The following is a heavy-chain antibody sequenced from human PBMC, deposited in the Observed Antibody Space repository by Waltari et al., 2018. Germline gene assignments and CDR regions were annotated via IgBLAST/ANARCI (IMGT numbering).Heavy chain of an antibody. J-gene: IGHJ6*03. CDR1: GFGFRSFG. V-gene: IGHV3-33*08. CDR3: ARCPDEYNYYYMEV. Sequence: QVQLVESGGGVVQPGKSLRLSCAGSGFGFRSFGIHWVRQAPGKGLEWGAIIWFDGSKIYYADSVKGRFTISRDNSRNTVYLQMNSLRPEDSGVYYCARCPDEYNYYYMEVWGRGTTVSVSS. CDR2: IWFDGSKI.